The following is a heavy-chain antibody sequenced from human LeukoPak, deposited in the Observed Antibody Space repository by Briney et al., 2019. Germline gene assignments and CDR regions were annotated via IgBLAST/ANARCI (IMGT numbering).Heavy chain of an antibody. Sequence: GGSLRLSCAASGCTFSSYAMSWVRQAPGKGLEWVSAISGSGGTRYYASSVKGRSTISRDNSKNTLHLQLNSLRADDTDVYYCAKTPATSYFDYWGQGTLVTVSS. D-gene: IGHD5-12*01. CDR1: GCTFSSYA. J-gene: IGHJ4*02. V-gene: IGHV3-23*01. CDR2: ISGSGGTR. CDR3: AKTPATSYFDY.